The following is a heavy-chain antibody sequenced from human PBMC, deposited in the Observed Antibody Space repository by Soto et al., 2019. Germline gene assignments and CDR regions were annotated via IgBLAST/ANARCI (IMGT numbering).Heavy chain of an antibody. D-gene: IGHD2-21*02. CDR2: INPNSGGT. J-gene: IGHJ4*02. Sequence: ASVKVSCKASGYTFTGYYMHWVRQAPGQGLEWMGWINPNSGGTNYAQKFQGWVTMTRDTSISTAYMGLSRLRSDDTAVYYCARGPDIVVVTEHPADYWGQGTLVTVSS. CDR1: GYTFTGYY. V-gene: IGHV1-2*04. CDR3: ARGPDIVVVTEHPADY.